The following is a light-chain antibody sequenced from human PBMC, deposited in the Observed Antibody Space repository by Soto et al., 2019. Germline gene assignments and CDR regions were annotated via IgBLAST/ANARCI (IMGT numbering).Light chain of an antibody. Sequence: EIVLTQSPATLSLSPGERATLSCRASQSVSRNLAWYQQKPGQAPRLLIYGASARATGIPARFSGSGSGTDFSLTISSLQSEDFAVYYCQQYNNWPPLTFGGGTKVDIK. V-gene: IGKV3-15*01. CDR2: GAS. CDR3: QQYNNWPPLT. CDR1: QSVSRN. J-gene: IGKJ4*01.